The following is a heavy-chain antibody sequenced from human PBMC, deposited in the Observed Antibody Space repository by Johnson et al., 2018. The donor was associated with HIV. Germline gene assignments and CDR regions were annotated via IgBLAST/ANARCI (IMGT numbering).Heavy chain of an antibody. CDR2: ISYYGSNK. Sequence: QVQLVESGGGVVQPGRSLRLSCAASGFTFSSYGMHWVRQAPGKGLGWVAVISYYGSNKYYADSVKGRFTISRDNSKNTPYLQISTLRPEETAVHYCARGGDSSSGGAFDIWGQGTMVTVSS. J-gene: IGHJ3*02. CDR3: ARGGDSSSGGAFDI. CDR1: GFTFSSYG. D-gene: IGHD6-6*01. V-gene: IGHV3-30*03.